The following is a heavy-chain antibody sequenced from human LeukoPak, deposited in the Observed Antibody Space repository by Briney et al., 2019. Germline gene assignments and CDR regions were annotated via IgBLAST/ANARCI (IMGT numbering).Heavy chain of an antibody. V-gene: IGHV3-53*01. CDR2: IYSGSTI. CDR3: ARDQVTTSDLLGY. Sequence: PGGSLRLSCAASGFTVSSNYMSWVRQAPGRGLEWVSVIYSGSTIYYADSVKGRFTISRDNAKNSLYLQMNSLRAEDTAVYYCARDQVTTSDLLGYWGQGTLVTVSS. D-gene: IGHD4-17*01. CDR1: GFTVSSNY. J-gene: IGHJ4*02.